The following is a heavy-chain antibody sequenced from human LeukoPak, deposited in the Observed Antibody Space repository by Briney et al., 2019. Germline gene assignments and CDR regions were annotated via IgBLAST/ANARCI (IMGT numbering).Heavy chain of an antibody. V-gene: IGHV3-23*01. Sequence: GGSLRLSCAASGFTFSSYAMSWVRQAPGKGPEWVSTISIDGGRTYYADSVKGRFAVSRDTSKNTLYLQMNSLRAEDTAVYYCARKGIGSSRYQNMDVWGKGTTVTVSS. J-gene: IGHJ6*03. CDR2: ISIDGGRT. CDR3: ARKGIGSSRYQNMDV. D-gene: IGHD6-25*01. CDR1: GFTFSSYA.